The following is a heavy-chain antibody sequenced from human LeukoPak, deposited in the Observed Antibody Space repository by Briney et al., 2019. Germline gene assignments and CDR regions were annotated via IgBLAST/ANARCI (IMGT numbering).Heavy chain of an antibody. J-gene: IGHJ6*02. CDR1: GFIFSSYA. V-gene: IGHV3-23*01. Sequence: GGSLRLSCAASGFIFSSYAMSWVRQAPGKGLKWVSAISGSGGSTYYADSVKGRFTISRDNSKNTLYLQMNSLRAEDTAVYYCAKGGYGSGSYYTLYYYGMDVWGQGTTVTVSS. CDR3: AKGGYGSGSYYTLYYYGMDV. CDR2: ISGSGGST. D-gene: IGHD3-10*01.